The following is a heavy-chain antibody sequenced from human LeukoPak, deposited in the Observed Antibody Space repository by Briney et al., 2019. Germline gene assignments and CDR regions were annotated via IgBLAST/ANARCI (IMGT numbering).Heavy chain of an antibody. Sequence: ASVKVSCKASGYTFTSYGISWVRQAPGQGLEWMGWISAYNGNTNYAQKLQGRVTITADESTSTAYMELSSLRSEDTAVYYCARDPIVVVKRALAFDIWGQGTMVTVSS. CDR2: ISAYNGNT. J-gene: IGHJ3*02. V-gene: IGHV1-18*01. D-gene: IGHD3-22*01. CDR1: GYTFTSYG. CDR3: ARDPIVVVKRALAFDI.